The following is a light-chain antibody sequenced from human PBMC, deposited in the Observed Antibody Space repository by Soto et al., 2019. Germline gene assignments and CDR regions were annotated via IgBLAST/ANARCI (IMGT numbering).Light chain of an antibody. J-gene: IGKJ2*01. CDR3: QQRSSWPRT. CDR1: QSVSSY. Sequence: EIVLTQSPATLSLSPGERATLSCRASQSVSSYLAWYQQKPGQAPRLLIYDASNRATGIPARISGSGSGTDFTLTSSILEHDDFAAYYCQQRSSWPRTFGQGTKLEIK. CDR2: DAS. V-gene: IGKV3-11*01.